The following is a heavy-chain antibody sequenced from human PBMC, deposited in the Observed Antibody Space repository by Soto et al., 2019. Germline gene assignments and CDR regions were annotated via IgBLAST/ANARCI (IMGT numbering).Heavy chain of an antibody. CDR3: ARELHEYSSSLGYFDY. CDR2: ISYDGSNK. J-gene: IGHJ4*02. V-gene: IGHV3-30-3*01. CDR1: GFTFSSYS. Sequence: GGSLMLSCASSGFTFSSYSMHLVRPAPGKGLEWVAVISYDGSNKYYADSVKGRFTISRDNSKNTLYLQMNSLRAEDTAVYYCARELHEYSSSLGYFDYWGQGTLVTVAA. D-gene: IGHD6-6*01.